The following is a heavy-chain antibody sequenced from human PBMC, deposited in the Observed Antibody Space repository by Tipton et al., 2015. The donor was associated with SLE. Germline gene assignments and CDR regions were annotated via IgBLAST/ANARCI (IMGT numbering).Heavy chain of an antibody. Sequence: LRLSCTVSGGSISSHYWSWIRQPPGKGLEWIGYIYYSGSTNYNPSLKSRVTISVDTSKNQFSLKLSSVTAADTAVYYCARGAGIGVAGLFDHWGQGTLVTVSS. J-gene: IGHJ4*02. CDR2: IYYSGST. V-gene: IGHV4-59*11. D-gene: IGHD6-19*01. CDR1: GGSISSHY. CDR3: ARGAGIGVAGLFDH.